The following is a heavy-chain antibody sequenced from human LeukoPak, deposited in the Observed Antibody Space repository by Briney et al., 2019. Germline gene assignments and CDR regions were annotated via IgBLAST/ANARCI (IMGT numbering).Heavy chain of an antibody. J-gene: IGHJ3*02. V-gene: IGHV5-51*01. Sequence: RGESLKISCEAAGYSFTSYWSGWVRQMPGKGLEWMGSTHPGDSDTRYSPSLQGQVTISADKSISTAYLQWSSLKASDNAMYYCARRGGTTVTTDAFDIWGQGTMVTVSS. CDR2: THPGDSDT. CDR1: GYSFTSYW. D-gene: IGHD4-17*01. CDR3: ARRGGTTVTTDAFDI.